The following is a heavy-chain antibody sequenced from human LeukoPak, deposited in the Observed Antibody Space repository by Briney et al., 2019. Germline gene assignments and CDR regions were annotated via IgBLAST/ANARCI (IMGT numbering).Heavy chain of an antibody. CDR3: ARDWVDYYDSGGYYYLDY. J-gene: IGHJ4*02. CDR1: GYTFTSYG. D-gene: IGHD3-22*01. Sequence: GASVKVSCKASGYTFTSYGISWVRQAPGQGLEWMGWISAYNGNTNYAQKLQGRVTMTTDTSTSTAYMELRSLRSDDTAVYYCARDWVDYYDSGGYYYLDYWGQGTLVTVSS. CDR2: ISAYNGNT. V-gene: IGHV1-18*01.